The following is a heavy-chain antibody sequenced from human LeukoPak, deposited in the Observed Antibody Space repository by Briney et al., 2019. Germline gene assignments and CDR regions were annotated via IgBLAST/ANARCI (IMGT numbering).Heavy chain of an antibody. V-gene: IGHV3-74*01. J-gene: IGHJ4*02. D-gene: IGHD3-3*01. CDR1: GFTFSRYW. Sequence: GGSLRLSCAASGFTFSRYWMHWVRQTPGKGLVWVSRIHTDGSVTIYADSVKGRFTISRDNAKNTLYLQMNSLRAEDTAVYYCARDFWGAYRVDYFDYWGQGTLVTVSS. CDR3: ARDFWGAYRVDYFDY. CDR2: IHTDGSVT.